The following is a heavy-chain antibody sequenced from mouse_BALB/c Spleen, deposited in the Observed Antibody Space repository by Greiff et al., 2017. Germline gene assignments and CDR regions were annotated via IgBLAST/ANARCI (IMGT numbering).Heavy chain of an antibody. V-gene: IGHV1-7*01. Sequence: QVQLQQSGAELAKPGASVKMSCKASGYTFTSYWMHWVKQRPGQGLEWIGYINPSTGYTEYNQKFKDKATLTADKSSSTAYMQLSSLTSEDSAVYYCAPYGNYVAYWGQGTLVTVSA. D-gene: IGHD2-10*02. CDR1: GYTFTSYW. J-gene: IGHJ3*01. CDR3: APYGNYVAY. CDR2: INPSTGYT.